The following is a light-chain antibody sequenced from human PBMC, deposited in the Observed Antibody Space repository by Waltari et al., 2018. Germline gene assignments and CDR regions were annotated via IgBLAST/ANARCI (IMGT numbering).Light chain of an antibody. Sequence: QSALTQPASVSGSPGQSLTIPCTGTSSDDGRYNFVSCYQQHPGKAPQLIIYEVNKRPSGVSNRLSGSKSGNTASLTISGLQAEDESDYYCCSYAGRSTWVFGGGTKVTVL. CDR3: CSYAGRSTWV. CDR1: SSDDGRYNF. CDR2: EVN. J-gene: IGLJ3*02. V-gene: IGLV2-23*02.